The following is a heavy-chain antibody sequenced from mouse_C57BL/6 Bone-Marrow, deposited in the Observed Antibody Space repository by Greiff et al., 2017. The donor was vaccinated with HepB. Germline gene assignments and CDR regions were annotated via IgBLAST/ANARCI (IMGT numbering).Heavy chain of an antibody. CDR2: IYPGSGST. CDR1: GYTFTSYW. D-gene: IGHD3-2*02. V-gene: IGHV1-55*01. Sequence: VQLQQSGAELVKPGASVKMSCKASGYTFTSYWITWVKQRPGQGLEWIGDIYPGSGSTNYNEKFKSKATLTVDTSSSTAYMQLSSLTSEDSAVYYCAREGRGSGYGFAYWGQGTLVTVSA. J-gene: IGHJ3*01. CDR3: AREGRGSGYGFAY.